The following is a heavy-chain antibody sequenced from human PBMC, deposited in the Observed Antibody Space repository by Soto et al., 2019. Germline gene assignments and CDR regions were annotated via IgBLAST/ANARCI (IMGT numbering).Heavy chain of an antibody. J-gene: IGHJ3*02. D-gene: IGHD3-16*01. V-gene: IGHV3-15*01. CDR1: GFTFSNAW. Sequence: EVQLVESGGGLVKPGGSLRLSCAASGFTFSNAWMSWVRQAPGKGLEWVGRIKSKTDGGTTDYAAPVKGRFTISRDESKNTLYMQMNSLKTEDTAVYYCTTDGTYYDYIWGTQHDAFDIWGQGTMVTVSS. CDR2: IKSKTDGGTT. CDR3: TTDGTYYDYIWGTQHDAFDI.